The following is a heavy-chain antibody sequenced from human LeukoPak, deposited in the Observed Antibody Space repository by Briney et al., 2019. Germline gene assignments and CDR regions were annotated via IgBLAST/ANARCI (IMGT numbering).Heavy chain of an antibody. CDR1: GGSISSYY. CDR3: AREGTDQYYYYYMDV. D-gene: IGHD3-10*01. V-gene: IGHV4-59*01. Sequence: PSETLSLTCTVSGGSISSYYWSWIRQPPGKGLEWIGYIYYSGSTIYNPSLKSRVTISLDTSKNKFSLKLSSVTAADTAVYYCAREGTDQYYYYYMDVWGKGTTVTVSS. CDR2: IYYSGST. J-gene: IGHJ6*03.